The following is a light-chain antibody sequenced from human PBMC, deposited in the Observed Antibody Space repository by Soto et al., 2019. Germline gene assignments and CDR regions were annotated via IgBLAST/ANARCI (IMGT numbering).Light chain of an antibody. J-gene: IGKJ1*01. CDR2: KAS. Sequence: GDRVTITCRASQRTRSSLAWYQQKPGKAPKLLIYKASSLESGVPSRFSGSGYGTEFTLTISSLQPDDFATYYCLQYETYWTFGQGTTGDIK. CDR3: LQYETYWT. V-gene: IGKV1-5*03. CDR1: QRTRSS.